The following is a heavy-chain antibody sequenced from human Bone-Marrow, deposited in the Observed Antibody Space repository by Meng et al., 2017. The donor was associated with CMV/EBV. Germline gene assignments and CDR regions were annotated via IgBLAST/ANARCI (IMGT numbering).Heavy chain of an antibody. Sequence: GESLKISCAASGIIVSGYYMSWVRQAPGKGLEFVAVISSGGFTYYADSVKGRFTITRDNSMNTLYLQMNSLRAEETALYYCARGPSGSFGGVDYWGPGTLVTVSS. V-gene: IGHV3-53*01. CDR1: GIIVSGYY. CDR2: ISSGGFT. D-gene: IGHD1-26*01. CDR3: ARGPSGSFGGVDY. J-gene: IGHJ4*02.